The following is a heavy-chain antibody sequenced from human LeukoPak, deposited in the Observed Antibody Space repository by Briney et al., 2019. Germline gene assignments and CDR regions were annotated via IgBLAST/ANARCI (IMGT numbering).Heavy chain of an antibody. CDR2: IKQDGSEK. V-gene: IGHV3-7*03. CDR3: ARGDDDAFDM. J-gene: IGHJ3*02. CDR1: GFTFSSYG. Sequence: AGGSLRLSCAASGFTFSSYGMSWVRQAPGKGLEWVANIKQDGSEKYYVDSVKRRFTISRDNAKNSLYLQMNSLRAVDTAVYYCARGDDDAFDMWGQGTMVTVSS.